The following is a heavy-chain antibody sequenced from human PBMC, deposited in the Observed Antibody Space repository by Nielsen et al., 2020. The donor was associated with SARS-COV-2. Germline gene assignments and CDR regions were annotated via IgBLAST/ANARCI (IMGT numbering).Heavy chain of an antibody. D-gene: IGHD2-2*01. CDR3: ARDYQVVPALGFDY. J-gene: IGHJ4*02. V-gene: IGHV3-7*03. CDR1: GFAFSSYG. Sequence: GESLKISCTTSGFAFSSYGIHWVRQAPGKGLEWVANIKQDGSEKYYVDSVTGRFTISRDNTKNSLYLQMNSLGAEDTAVYYCARDYQVVPALGFDYWGQGTLVTVSS. CDR2: IKQDGSEK.